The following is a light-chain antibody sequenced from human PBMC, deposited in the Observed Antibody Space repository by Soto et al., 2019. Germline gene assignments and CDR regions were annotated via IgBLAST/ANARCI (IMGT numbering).Light chain of an antibody. CDR1: SSDVGGYNY. Sequence: QSALTQPASVSGSPGQSITISCTGTSSDVGGYNYVSWFQHHPGKAPKLIIYEVSYRPSGVSARFSGSKSGDTASLTISGXXXEDEADYYCSSFTNTITRYAFGTGTKLTVL. CDR2: EVS. V-gene: IGLV2-14*01. J-gene: IGLJ1*01. CDR3: SSFTNTITRYA.